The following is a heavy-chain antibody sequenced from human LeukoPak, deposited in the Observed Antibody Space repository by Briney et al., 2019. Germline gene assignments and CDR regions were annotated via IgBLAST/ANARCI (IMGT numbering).Heavy chain of an antibody. CDR3: ARGGWWELQGAFDI. J-gene: IGHJ3*02. Sequence: GASVKVSCKASGYTFTSYDINWVRQATGQGLEWMGWMNPNSSNTGYAQKFQGRVTMTRNTSISTAYMELSSLRSEDTAVYYCARGGWWELQGAFDIWGQGTMVTVSS. CDR1: GYTFTSYD. D-gene: IGHD1-26*01. CDR2: MNPNSSNT. V-gene: IGHV1-8*01.